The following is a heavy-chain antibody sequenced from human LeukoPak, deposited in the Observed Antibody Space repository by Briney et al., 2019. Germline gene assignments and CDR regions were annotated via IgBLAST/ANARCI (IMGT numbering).Heavy chain of an antibody. Sequence: SETLSLTCTVSGDWIRQPAGKGLEWIGRIYTSGTTNYNPSLESRVTISLDTSKNQFSLKLTSVTAADTAVYYCTRNYKRGWFDPWDQGTLVTVSS. D-gene: IGHD3-10*01. CDR2: IYTSGTT. J-gene: IGHJ5*02. CDR1: GD. V-gene: IGHV4-4*07. CDR3: TRNYKRGWFDP.